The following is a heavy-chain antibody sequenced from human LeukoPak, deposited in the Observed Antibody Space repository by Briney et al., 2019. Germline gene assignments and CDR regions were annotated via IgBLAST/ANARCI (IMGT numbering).Heavy chain of an antibody. CDR1: GFTFSSYA. Sequence: GGSLRLSCAASGFTFSSYAMSWVRQAPGKGLEWVGRIKSKTDGGTTDYAAPVKGRFTISRDDSKNTLYLQMNSLKTEDTAVYYCTTDRNYYDYVWGSYRRDYYYYGMDVWGQGTTVTVSS. J-gene: IGHJ6*02. V-gene: IGHV3-15*01. CDR2: IKSKTDGGTT. CDR3: TTDRNYYDYVWGSYRRDYYYYGMDV. D-gene: IGHD3-16*02.